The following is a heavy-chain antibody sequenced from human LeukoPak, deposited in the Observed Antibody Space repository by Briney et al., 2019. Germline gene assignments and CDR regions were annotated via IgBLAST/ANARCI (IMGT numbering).Heavy chain of an antibody. CDR1: GVSISSHY. V-gene: IGHV4-59*11. CDR3: ARGLGSSTSGWFDP. Sequence: SETLSLTCTVSGVSISSHYWSWIRQPPGKGLEWIGYIYYSGSTNYNPSLKSRVTISVDTSKNQFSLKLSSVTAADTAVYYCARGLGSSTSGWFDPWDQGTLVTVSS. D-gene: IGHD2-2*01. CDR2: IYYSGST. J-gene: IGHJ5*02.